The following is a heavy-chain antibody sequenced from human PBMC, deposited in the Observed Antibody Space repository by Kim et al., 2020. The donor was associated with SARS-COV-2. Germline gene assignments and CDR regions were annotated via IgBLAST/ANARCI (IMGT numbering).Heavy chain of an antibody. V-gene: IGHV1-3*01. D-gene: IGHD3-10*01. J-gene: IGHJ4*02. Sequence: ASVKVSCKLSGFTFSTSALHWVRQAPGQRLERMGWINRDNGKTKSSERFQDRVTFTRDMSASTVYMELSSLRVEDTAVYYCARDGFFYDESGITDSWGQGTLVTVSS. CDR3: ARDGFFYDESGITDS. CDR1: GFTFSTSA. CDR2: INRDNGKT.